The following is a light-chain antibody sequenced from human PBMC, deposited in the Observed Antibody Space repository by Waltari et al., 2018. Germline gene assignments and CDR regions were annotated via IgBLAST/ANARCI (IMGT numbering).Light chain of an antibody. J-gene: IGLJ1*01. V-gene: IGLV3-1*01. Sequence: SYDLTQPPSVSVSPGQTASIPCSGDKLGDKFVSWYQQKPGQSPVLVIYQDNKRPSGIPERFSGSNSGNTATLTISGTQAMDEADYYCQAWDSSTAWKVFGTGTKVTVL. CDR2: QDN. CDR1: KLGDKF. CDR3: QAWDSSTAWKV.